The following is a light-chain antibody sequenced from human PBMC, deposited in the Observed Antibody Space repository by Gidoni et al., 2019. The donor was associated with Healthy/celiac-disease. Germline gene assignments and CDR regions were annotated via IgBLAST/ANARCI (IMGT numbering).Light chain of an antibody. V-gene: IGKV2-28*01. CDR2: LGS. Sequence: DIVMTQSPLSLPVTPGEPASISCRSSQSLLHSNGYNYLDWYLQKPGQSPQLLIYLGSNRASGVPDRFSCSGSGTDFTLKISRVEAEDVGVYYCMQALQTPLFGGGTKVEIK. CDR1: QSLLHSNGYNY. J-gene: IGKJ4*01. CDR3: MQALQTPL.